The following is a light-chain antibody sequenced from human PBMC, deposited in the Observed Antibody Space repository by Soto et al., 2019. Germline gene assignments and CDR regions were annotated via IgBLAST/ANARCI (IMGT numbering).Light chain of an antibody. CDR3: QTWGTGIVV. Sequence: QPVLTQSPSASASLGASVKLTCTLSSGHSNYAIAWHQQQPEKGPRYLMKLNSDGSHSKGDGIPDRFSGSSSGAERYLTISSLQSEDEADYDCQTWGTGIVVFGGGTKLTVL. CDR2: LNSDGSH. CDR1: SGHSNYA. J-gene: IGLJ2*01. V-gene: IGLV4-69*01.